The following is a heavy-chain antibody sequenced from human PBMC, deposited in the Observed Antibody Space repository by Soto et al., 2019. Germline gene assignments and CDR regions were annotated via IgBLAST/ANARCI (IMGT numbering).Heavy chain of an antibody. J-gene: IGHJ6*03. CDR3: ARRGYGDVGGGREYYYYYMDV. CDR2: IYYSGST. Sequence: SETLSLTCTVSGGSISSYYWSWIRQPPGKGLEWIGYIYYSGSTNYNPSLKSRVTISVDTSKNQFSLKLSSVTAADTAVYYCARRGYGDVGGGREYYYYYMDVWGKGTTVTVSS. V-gene: IGHV4-59*08. D-gene: IGHD4-17*01. CDR1: GGSISSYY.